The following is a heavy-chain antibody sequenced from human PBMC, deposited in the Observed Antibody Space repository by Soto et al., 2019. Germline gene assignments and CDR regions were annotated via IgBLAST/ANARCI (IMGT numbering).Heavy chain of an antibody. CDR3: ARDYRYYYDSSGYYYDY. CDR1: GSTFTGYY. CDR2: INPNSGGT. J-gene: IGHJ4*02. D-gene: IGHD3-22*01. Sequence: ASVKVSCKASGSTFTGYYMHWVRQAPGQGLEWMGWINPNSGGTNYAQKFQGRVTMTRDTSISTAYMELSRLRSDDTAVYYCARDYRYYYDSSGYYYDYWGQGTLVTVSS. V-gene: IGHV1-2*02.